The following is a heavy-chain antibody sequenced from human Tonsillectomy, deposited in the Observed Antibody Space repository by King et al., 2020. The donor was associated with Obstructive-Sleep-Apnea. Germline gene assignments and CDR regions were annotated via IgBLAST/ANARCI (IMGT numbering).Heavy chain of an antibody. V-gene: IGHV4-59*11. CDR2: IHYSGGT. Sequence: VQLQESGPGLLKPSETLSLTCTVSGGSISSHYWSWIRQPPGRGLEWIGYIHYSGGTNYNPSLQSRVTISVDTSKNQFSLKLSSVTAADTAMYNCARGQGSSGWYAPFDYWGQGTLVTVSS. D-gene: IGHD6-19*01. CDR3: ARGQGSSGWYAPFDY. CDR1: GGSISSHY. J-gene: IGHJ4*02.